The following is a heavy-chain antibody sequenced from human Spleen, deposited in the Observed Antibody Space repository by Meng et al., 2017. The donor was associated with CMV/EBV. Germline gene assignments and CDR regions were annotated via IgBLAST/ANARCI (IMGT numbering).Heavy chain of an antibody. CDR1: GYTFTSYD. V-gene: IGHV1-8*01. CDR2: MNPNSGNT. CDR3: ARGRLGFRWFDP. J-gene: IGHJ5*02. Sequence: SCKASGYTFTSYDINWVRQATGQGLEWMGWMNPNSGNTGYAQKFQGRVTMTRNTSISTAYMELSSLRSEDTAVYYCARGRLGFRWFDPWGQGTLVTVSS. D-gene: IGHD3-9*01.